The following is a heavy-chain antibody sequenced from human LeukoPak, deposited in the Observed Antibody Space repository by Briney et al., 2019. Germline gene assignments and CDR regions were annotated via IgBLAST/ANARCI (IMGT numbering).Heavy chain of an antibody. D-gene: IGHD3-10*01. CDR1: GYTLTELS. V-gene: IGHV1-24*01. CDR2: FDPEDGET. J-gene: IGHJ4*02. CDR3: ATVFRITMVRGVLGDRGNFDY. Sequence: ASVKVSCKVSGYTLTELSMHWVRQAPGKGLEWMGGFDPEDGETIYAQKFQGRVTMTEDTSTDTAYMELSSLRSEDTAVYYCATVFRITMVRGVLGDRGNFDYWGQGTLVTVSS.